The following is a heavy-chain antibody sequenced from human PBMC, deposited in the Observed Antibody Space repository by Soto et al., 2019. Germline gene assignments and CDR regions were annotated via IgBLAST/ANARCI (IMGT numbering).Heavy chain of an antibody. Sequence: RPGKGLEWIANVYYSGSSYYNPSLKSRLTISVDTTKNQFSLQLKSMTAADTAVYYCAKLPSTSGTCYCPTWFDSWRHRSLVTVSP. V-gene: IGHV4-31*02. CDR2: VYYSGSS. J-gene: IGHJ5*01. D-gene: IGHD2-15*01. CDR3: AKLPSTSGTCYCPTWFDS.